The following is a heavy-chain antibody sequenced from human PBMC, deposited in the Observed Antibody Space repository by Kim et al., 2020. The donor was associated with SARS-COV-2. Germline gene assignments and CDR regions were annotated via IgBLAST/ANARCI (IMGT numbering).Heavy chain of an antibody. CDR2: ISGSGGST. CDR3: AKGILGYCSSTSCFNFDY. CDR1: GFTFSSYA. V-gene: IGHV3-23*01. Sequence: GGSLRLSCAASGFTFSSYAMSWVRQAPGKGLEWVSAISGSGGSTYYADSVKGRFTISRDNSKNTLYLQMNSLRAEDTAVYYCAKGILGYCSSTSCFNFDYWGQGTLVTVSS. J-gene: IGHJ4*02. D-gene: IGHD2-2*01.